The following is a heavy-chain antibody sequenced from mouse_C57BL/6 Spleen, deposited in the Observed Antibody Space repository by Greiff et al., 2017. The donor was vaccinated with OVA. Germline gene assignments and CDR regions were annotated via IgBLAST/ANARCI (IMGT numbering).Heavy chain of an antibody. CDR2: IDPSDSYT. V-gene: IGHV1-50*01. Sequence: VQLQQPGAELVKPGASVKLSCKASGYTFTSYWMQWVKQRPGQGLEWIGEIDPSDSYTNYNQKFKGKATLTVDTSSSTAYMQLSSLTSEDSAVYYCAREGNLFAYWGQGTLVTVSA. D-gene: IGHD2-1*01. CDR3: AREGNLFAY. CDR1: GYTFTSYW. J-gene: IGHJ3*01.